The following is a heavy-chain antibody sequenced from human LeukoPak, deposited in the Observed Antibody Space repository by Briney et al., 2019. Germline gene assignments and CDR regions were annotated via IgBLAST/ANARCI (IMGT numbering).Heavy chain of an antibody. V-gene: IGHV3-48*03. J-gene: IGHJ4*02. D-gene: IGHD4-17*01. CDR3: ARDLGMTDGDYVSYFDY. CDR2: ISRSGSII. Sequence: GGSLRLSCAAPGFTFSSYEMNWVRQAPGKGLEWVSYISRSGSIIYYADSVKGRFTISRDNAKNSLYLQMNSLRAEDTAVYYCARDLGMTDGDYVSYFDYWGQGTLVTVSS. CDR1: GFTFSSYE.